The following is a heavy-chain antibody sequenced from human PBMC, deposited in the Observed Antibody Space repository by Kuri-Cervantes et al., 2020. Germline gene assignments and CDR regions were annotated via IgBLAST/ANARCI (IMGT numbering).Heavy chain of an antibody. CDR2: IWYDGSNK. CDR1: GFTFSSYG. Sequence: GESLKISCAASGFTFSSYGMHWVRQAPGKGLEWVAVIWYDGSNKYYADSVKGRFTISRDNSKNTLYLQMNSLRAEDTAVYHCARDGAAYYDFWSGYYNYYYGMDVWGQGTTVTVSS. CDR3: ARDGAAYYDFWSGYYNYYYGMDV. D-gene: IGHD3-3*01. V-gene: IGHV3-33*01. J-gene: IGHJ6*02.